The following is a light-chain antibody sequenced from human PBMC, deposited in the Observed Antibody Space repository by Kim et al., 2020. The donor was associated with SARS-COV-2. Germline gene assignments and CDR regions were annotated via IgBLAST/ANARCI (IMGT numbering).Light chain of an antibody. Sequence: VAPGQTASTTCSGDKLGDKFASWYQQKPGQSPVLVIYQDTKRPSGIPERTSGSNSGNTATLTISGPQLMDEADYYCQAWDSSTVVFGGGTQLTVL. CDR1: KLGDKF. J-gene: IGLJ2*01. CDR3: QAWDSSTVV. CDR2: QDT. V-gene: IGLV3-1*01.